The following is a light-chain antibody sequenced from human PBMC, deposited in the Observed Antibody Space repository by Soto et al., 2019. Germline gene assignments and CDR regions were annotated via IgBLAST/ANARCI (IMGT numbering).Light chain of an antibody. CDR2: SDN. CDR3: AAWDDSLNGVV. J-gene: IGLJ2*01. Sequence: QAVVTQPPSASGTPGQRVTISCSGSSSNIGTNTVNWYQQLPGTAPKLLIYSDNQRPSGVPDRFSGSKSGTSASLAISGLQSADEADYYCAAWDDSLNGVVFGGGTQLTVL. CDR1: SSNIGTNT. V-gene: IGLV1-44*01.